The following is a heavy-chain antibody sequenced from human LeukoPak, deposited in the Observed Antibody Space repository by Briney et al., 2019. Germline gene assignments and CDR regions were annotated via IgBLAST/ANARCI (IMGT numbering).Heavy chain of an antibody. CDR2: IKEDGSEK. Sequence: GGSLRLSCAASGFSFDTYWMTWVRQAPGKGLEWVANIKEDGSEKYYVDSVKGRFTISRDNAKNSLYLQMNSLRAEDTAVYYCARGKITMGVYAHWFDPWGQGTLVTVSS. CDR1: GFSFDTYW. V-gene: IGHV3-7*01. CDR3: ARGKITMGVYAHWFDP. D-gene: IGHD3-10*01. J-gene: IGHJ5*02.